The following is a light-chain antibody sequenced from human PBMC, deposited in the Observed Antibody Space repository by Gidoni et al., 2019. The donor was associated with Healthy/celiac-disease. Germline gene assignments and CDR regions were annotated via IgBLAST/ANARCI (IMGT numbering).Light chain of an antibody. CDR2: QDS. CDR1: KLGDKY. Sequence: SYELTQPPSVSVSPGQTASITCYGDKLGDKYACWYQQKPGQSPVLVIYQDSKRPSGIPERFSGSNSGNTATLTISGTQAMDEADYYCQAWDSSTCVFGGGTKLTVL. J-gene: IGLJ2*01. V-gene: IGLV3-1*01. CDR3: QAWDSSTCV.